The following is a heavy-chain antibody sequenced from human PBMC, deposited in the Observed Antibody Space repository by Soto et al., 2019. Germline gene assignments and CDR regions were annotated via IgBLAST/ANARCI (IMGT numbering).Heavy chain of an antibody. D-gene: IGHD6-13*01. J-gene: IGHJ6*03. CDR2: IYYSGST. V-gene: IGHV4-59*01. CDR3: ARVAAAPFYYYYYYMDV. CDR1: GGSISSYY. Sequence: SQTLSLTCTVSGGSISSYYWSWIRQPPGKGLEWIGYIYYSGSTNYNPSLKSRVTISVDTSKNQFSLKLSSVTAADTAVYYCARVAAAPFYYYYYYMDVWGKGTTVTVSS.